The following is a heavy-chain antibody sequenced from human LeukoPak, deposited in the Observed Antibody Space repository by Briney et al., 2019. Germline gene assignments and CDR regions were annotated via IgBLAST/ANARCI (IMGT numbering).Heavy chain of an antibody. V-gene: IGHV1-2*06. CDR1: GYTFTDYY. CDR3: AREHSGTYWDFDY. Sequence: ASVKVSCKASGYTFTDYYIHWVRQAPGQGLEWMGRINSNTAGANYAQKFQGRVSMTWDTSISTAYMELSSLRSDDTAMYYCAREHSGTYWDFDYWGRGTLVTVSS. CDR2: INSNTAGA. D-gene: IGHD1-26*01. J-gene: IGHJ4*02.